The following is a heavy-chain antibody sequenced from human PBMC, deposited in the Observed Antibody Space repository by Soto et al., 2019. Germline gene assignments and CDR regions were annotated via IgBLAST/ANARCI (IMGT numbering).Heavy chain of an antibody. J-gene: IGHJ6*02. CDR3: VKESSQHYYYYHGMDV. D-gene: IGHD6-19*01. V-gene: IGHV3-64D*06. Sequence: HPGGSLRLSCSASGFAFSSYNMHWVRQAPGKGLERVSTITSTGGTAFYADSVKGRFTISRNNSKNTLYLQMSSLRAEDTAIYYCVKESSQHYYYYHGMDVWGQGTTVTVYS. CDR1: GFAFSSYN. CDR2: ITSTGGTA.